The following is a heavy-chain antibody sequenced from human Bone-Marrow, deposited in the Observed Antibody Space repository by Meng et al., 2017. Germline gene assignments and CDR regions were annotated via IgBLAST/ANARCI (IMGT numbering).Heavy chain of an antibody. CDR1: GSSISSSNW. Sequence: QVQLQESGPGLVKPSGTLSLTCAVSGSSISSSNWGNWGRQPPGKGLVWIGEMYHSGTTSYNPSLKSRGTISVDKSKNQFSLKLSSVTAADTAVYYCARRRDGYGWFDPWGQGTLVTVSS. V-gene: IGHV4-4*02. D-gene: IGHD5-24*01. J-gene: IGHJ5*02. CDR3: ARRRDGYGWFDP. CDR2: MYHSGTT.